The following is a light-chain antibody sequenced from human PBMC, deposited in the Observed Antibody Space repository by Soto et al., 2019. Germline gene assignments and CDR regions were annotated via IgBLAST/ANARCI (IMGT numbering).Light chain of an antibody. V-gene: IGKV1-12*01. Sequence: DIQMTQSPSSVSASVGDRVTITCRASQGISSCLAWYQQKPWKAPKLLIYAASSLQSVVPSRFSGSGSGTDFTLSISSLQPEDFATYYCQQANSFPHTFGQGTKLEIK. CDR1: QGISSC. CDR2: AAS. CDR3: QQANSFPHT. J-gene: IGKJ2*01.